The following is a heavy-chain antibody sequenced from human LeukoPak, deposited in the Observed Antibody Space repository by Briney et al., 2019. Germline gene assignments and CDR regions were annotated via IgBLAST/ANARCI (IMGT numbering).Heavy chain of an antibody. J-gene: IGHJ6*04. CDR2: ISDYNGKT. V-gene: IGHV1-18*01. Sequence: ASVKVSCKASGYTFTSHGISWVRQAPGQGLEWMGCISDYNGKTNYAQKLQGRVTITTDTSTNTAYMELKSLRSDDTAVYYCARAEYYYGSGSYLPHYGVDVWGEGTTVTVAS. CDR1: GYTFTSHG. D-gene: IGHD3-10*01. CDR3: ARAEYYYGSGSYLPHYGVDV.